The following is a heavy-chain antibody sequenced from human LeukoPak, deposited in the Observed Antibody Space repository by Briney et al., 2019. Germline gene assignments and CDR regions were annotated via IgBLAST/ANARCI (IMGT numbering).Heavy chain of an antibody. D-gene: IGHD3-16*01. CDR3: ARDRRETMITFGGVMTAGWFDP. CDR1: GFAVSSNY. J-gene: IGHJ5*02. CDR2: IYSGGST. Sequence: GGSLRLSCAASGFAVSSNYMSWVRQAPGKGLEWVSVIYSGGSTYYADSVKGRFTISRDNSKNTLYLQMNSLRAEDTAVYYCARDRRETMITFGGVMTAGWFDPWGQGTLVTVSS. V-gene: IGHV3-53*01.